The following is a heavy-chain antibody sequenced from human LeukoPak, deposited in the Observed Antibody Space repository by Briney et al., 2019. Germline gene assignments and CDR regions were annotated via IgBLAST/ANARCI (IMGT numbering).Heavy chain of an antibody. Sequence: SETLSLTCAVYGGSFSGYYWSWIRQPPGKGLEWIGEINHSGSTNNNPSLKSRVTISVDTSRNQFSLRLNSVTAADTAVYYCAKSNGYGLIDIWGQGTMVTVSS. J-gene: IGHJ3*02. D-gene: IGHD3-10*01. V-gene: IGHV4-34*01. CDR2: INHSGST. CDR3: AKSNGYGLIDI. CDR1: GGSFSGYY.